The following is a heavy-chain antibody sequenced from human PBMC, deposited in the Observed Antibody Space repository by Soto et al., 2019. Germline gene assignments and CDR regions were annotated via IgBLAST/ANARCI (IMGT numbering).Heavy chain of an antibody. CDR2: ISGSGGST. Sequence: EVQLLESGGGLVQPGGSLRLSCAASGFTVSSYAMSRVRQAPGKGLEWVSAISGSGGSTYYADSVKGRFTISRDNSKNTLYLQMNSLRAEDTAVYYCAKRSIAVAGTGPITWGQGTLVTVSS. CDR3: AKRSIAVAGTGPIT. D-gene: IGHD6-19*01. CDR1: GFTVSSYA. V-gene: IGHV3-23*01. J-gene: IGHJ5*02.